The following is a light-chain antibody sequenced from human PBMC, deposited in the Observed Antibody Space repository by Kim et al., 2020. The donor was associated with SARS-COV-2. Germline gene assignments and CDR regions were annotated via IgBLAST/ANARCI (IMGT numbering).Light chain of an antibody. V-gene: IGLV6-57*01. CDR1: SGSIVSDF. Sequence: GKTVIVSCTRSSGSIVSDFVQWFQQRPGSSPTTVIYEDHKRPSGVPDRFSGSVDSSSNSASLTISGLRTEDEADYYCQSYDDNIWVFGGGTKVTVL. CDR3: QSYDDNIWV. CDR2: EDH. J-gene: IGLJ3*02.